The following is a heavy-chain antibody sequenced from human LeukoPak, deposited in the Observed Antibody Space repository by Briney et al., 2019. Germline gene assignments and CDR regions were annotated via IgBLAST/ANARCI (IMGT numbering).Heavy chain of an antibody. D-gene: IGHD6-19*01. CDR1: GYTFTGYY. Sequence: GASVKVSCKVSGYTFTGYYMDWVRQAPGEGLEWMGWINPNSGGTKYAQKFQGRVTMTRDTSINTAYMEVRRLTSDDTAVYYCARERGTLAVAGDAFDIWGQGTMVTVSS. V-gene: IGHV1-2*02. CDR2: INPNSGGT. CDR3: ARERGTLAVAGDAFDI. J-gene: IGHJ3*02.